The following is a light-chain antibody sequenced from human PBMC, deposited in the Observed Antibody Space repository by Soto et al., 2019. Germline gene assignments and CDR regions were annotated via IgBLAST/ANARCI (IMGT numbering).Light chain of an antibody. J-gene: IGLJ3*02. CDR1: SSDVGGYDR. Sequence: QSVLTQPASVSGSPGQSITISCTGTSSDVGGYDRVSWYQHHPGKAPTLMIYEVNKRHSGVSYRFSGSKSGNTASLTISGLQAEDEADYYCCSSVGGPIWVFGGGTKLTVL. CDR3: CSSVGGPIWV. CDR2: EVN. V-gene: IGLV2-23*02.